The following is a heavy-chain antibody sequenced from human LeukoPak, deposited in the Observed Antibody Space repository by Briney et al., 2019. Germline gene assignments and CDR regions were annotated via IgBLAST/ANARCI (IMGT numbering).Heavy chain of an antibody. V-gene: IGHV3-15*01. CDR2: IKSNTDGGTT. Sequence: PGGSLRLSCAASGFTVRITHMTWVRQAPGEGLEWVGRIKSNTDGGTTDYAAPVKGRFTISRDDSKNTLYLQMNSLKTEDTALYYCTTNPYDRSGYHIWGQGTMVTVSS. CDR1: GFTVRITH. CDR3: TTNPYDRSGYHI. J-gene: IGHJ3*02. D-gene: IGHD3-22*01.